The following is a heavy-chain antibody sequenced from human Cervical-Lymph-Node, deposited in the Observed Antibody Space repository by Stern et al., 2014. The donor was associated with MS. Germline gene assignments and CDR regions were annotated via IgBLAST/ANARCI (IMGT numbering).Heavy chain of an antibody. D-gene: IGHD2-2*01. Sequence: QLQLQESGPGLVRPSETLSLTCTVSGDSGRSRSYYWSWIRQAPGKGLEWIGFIYYGGSTSYNPSLRGRVTISMDMSKKQFSLSLSSVTAADTAVYYCARDGYSSTEYYIDIWGQGTLVTVSS. CDR1: GDSGRSRSYY. CDR3: ARDGYSSTEYYIDI. V-gene: IGHV4-61*01. CDR2: IYYGGST. J-gene: IGHJ4*02.